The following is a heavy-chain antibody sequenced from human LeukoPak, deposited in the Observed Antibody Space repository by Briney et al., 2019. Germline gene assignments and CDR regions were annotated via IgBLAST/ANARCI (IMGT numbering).Heavy chain of an antibody. CDR1: GYTFTVYF. D-gene: IGHD3-22*01. V-gene: IGHV1-2*02. Sequence: GASVNVSCKASGYTFTVYFMHWVRQAPGQGLGWMGWINPNSGGTNYAQKFQGRVTMTRDTSISTAYMELSRLRSDDTAVYYCARELNYDSSGYYFDYWGQGTLVTVSS. CDR3: ARELNYDSSGYYFDY. CDR2: INPNSGGT. J-gene: IGHJ4*02.